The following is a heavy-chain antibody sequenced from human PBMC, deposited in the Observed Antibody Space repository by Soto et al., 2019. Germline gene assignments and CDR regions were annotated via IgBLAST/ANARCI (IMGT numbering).Heavy chain of an antibody. CDR3: ARVRGYCSSTSCYAFYYYYYYMDV. CDR2: INHSGST. J-gene: IGHJ6*03. Sequence: PSETLSLTCAVYGGSFSGYYWSWIRQPPGKGLEWIGEINHSGSTNYNPSLKSRVTISVDTSKNQFSLKLSSVTAADTAVYYCARVRGYCSSTSCYAFYYYYYYMDVWGKGTTVTVSS. CDR1: GGSFSGYY. V-gene: IGHV4-34*01. D-gene: IGHD2-2*01.